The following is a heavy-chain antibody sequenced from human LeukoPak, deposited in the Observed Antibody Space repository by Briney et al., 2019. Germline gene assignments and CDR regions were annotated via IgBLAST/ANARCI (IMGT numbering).Heavy chain of an antibody. CDR3: ARDPGYCSNGICYLFDY. CDR2: IYTSGST. Sequence: PSETLSLTCTVSGGSISSGSYYWSWIRQPAGKGLEWIGRIYTSGSTNYNPSLKSRVTISVDTSKNQFSLKLSSVTAANKAMYYCARDPGYCSNGICYLFDYWGQGTLVTVPS. CDR1: GGSISSGSYY. V-gene: IGHV4-61*02. J-gene: IGHJ4*02. D-gene: IGHD2-8*01.